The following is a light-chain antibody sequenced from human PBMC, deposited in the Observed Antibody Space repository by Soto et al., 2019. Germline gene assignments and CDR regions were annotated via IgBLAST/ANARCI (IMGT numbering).Light chain of an antibody. CDR1: QSVSSSY. V-gene: IGKV3-20*01. CDR3: QQYGSSGT. Sequence: EKMLTQSPGTRSLSSGERATLSCRARQSVSSSYLAWYQQKPGQAPRLLIYGASSRATGIPDRFSGSGSGTDFELTIRRLEPEDFAVYYCQQYGSSGTFSQGTKVDIK. J-gene: IGKJ1*01. CDR2: GAS.